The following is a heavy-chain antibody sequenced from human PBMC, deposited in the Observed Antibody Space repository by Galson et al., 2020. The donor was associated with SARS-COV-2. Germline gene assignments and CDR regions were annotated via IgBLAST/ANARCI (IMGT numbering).Heavy chain of an antibody. J-gene: IGHJ4*02. V-gene: IGHV3-48*01. CDR1: GFTFSTYS. CDR3: AREHYYDSGGYYGYYFDY. CDR2: ISSSSSSM. D-gene: IGHD3-22*01. Sequence: GGSLRLSCAASGFTFSTYSMNWVRQAPGKGLEWVSYISSSSSSMYYSDSVKGRFTISRDTAKNSLYLQMNSLRAEDTAIYYCAREHYYDSGGYYGYYFDYWGQGTLVTVSS.